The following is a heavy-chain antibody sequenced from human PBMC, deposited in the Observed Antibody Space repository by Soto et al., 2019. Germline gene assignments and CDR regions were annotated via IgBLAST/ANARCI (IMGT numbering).Heavy chain of an antibody. J-gene: IGHJ6*02. V-gene: IGHV4-30-4*01. CDR1: GGNIRSGDYY. CDR3: ASVLRYFDEFYYYYGMDV. CDR2: IYYSGST. D-gene: IGHD3-9*01. Sequence: PSETLSLTSPFSGGNIRSGDYYWSWIRQPPGKGLEWIGYIYYSGSTYYNPSLKSRVTISVDTSKNQFSLKLSSVTAADTAVYYCASVLRYFDEFYYYYGMDVWGQGTTVTVSS.